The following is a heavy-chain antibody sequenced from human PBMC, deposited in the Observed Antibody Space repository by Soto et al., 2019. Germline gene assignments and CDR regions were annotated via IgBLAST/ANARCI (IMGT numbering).Heavy chain of an antibody. CDR3: AKERSSGWSFDY. CDR2: ISGSGDST. J-gene: IGHJ4*02. CDR1: GFTFSTYA. D-gene: IGHD6-19*01. V-gene: IGHV3-23*01. Sequence: GGSLRLSCAASGFTFSTYAMNWVRQAPGKGLEWVSGISGSGDSTYYADSVKGRFTVSRDNSRNTLYLQMNSLRAEDTAVFYCAKERSSGWSFDYWGQGTLVTSPQ.